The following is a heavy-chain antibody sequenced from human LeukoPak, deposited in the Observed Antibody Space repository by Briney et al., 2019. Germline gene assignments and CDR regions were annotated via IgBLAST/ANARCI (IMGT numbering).Heavy chain of an antibody. CDR2: IRYDGNNK. CDR3: AKAPVTTCSGAYCYPFDY. D-gene: IGHD2-21*01. CDR1: GFTFSNSG. Sequence: GGSLRLSCAASGFTFSNSGMHWVRQAPGKGLEWVAFIRYDGNNKYYADSVKGRFTISRDSSKNTLYLQMNRLRAEDAAVYYCAKAPVTTCSGAYCYPFDYWGQGTLVTVSS. V-gene: IGHV3-30*02. J-gene: IGHJ4*02.